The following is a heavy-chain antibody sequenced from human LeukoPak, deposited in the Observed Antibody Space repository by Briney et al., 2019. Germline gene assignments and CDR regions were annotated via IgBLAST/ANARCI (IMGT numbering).Heavy chain of an antibody. J-gene: IGHJ5*02. Sequence: ASVKVSCKASGGTFSSYAISWVRQAPGQGLEWMGRIIPILGIANYAQKFQGRVTITADDSTSTAYMELRSLRSEDTGIYYCARGIIGSRGWFDAWGQGTLVTVSS. V-gene: IGHV1-69*04. CDR3: ARGIIGSRGWFDA. CDR1: GGTFSSYA. CDR2: IIPILGIA. D-gene: IGHD3-10*01.